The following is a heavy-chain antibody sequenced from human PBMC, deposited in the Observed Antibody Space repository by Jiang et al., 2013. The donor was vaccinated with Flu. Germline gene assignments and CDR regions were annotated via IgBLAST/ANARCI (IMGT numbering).Heavy chain of an antibody. CDR1: GFTFSSDW. V-gene: IGHV3-7*05. Sequence: QLLESGGGLVXPGGSLRLSCSASGFTFSSDWMTWVRQAPGKGLEWVANIKRDGSEKNYVDSVKGRFSVSRDNAKNCLYLQMNNLRVEDTAVYYCARVDPRWDSSSYRPSDIWGQGTMVAVSS. CDR3: ARVDPRWDSSSYRPSDI. D-gene: IGHD3-22*01. CDR2: IKRDGSEK. J-gene: IGHJ3*02.